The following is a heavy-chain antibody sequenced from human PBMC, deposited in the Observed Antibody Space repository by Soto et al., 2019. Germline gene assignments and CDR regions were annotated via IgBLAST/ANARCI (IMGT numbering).Heavy chain of an antibody. CDR3: ARDNGDRIAAAGLGSYYYYMDV. CDR1: GYTCTGYY. Sequence: ASVKVSCKASGYTCTGYYMHWVRQAPGQGLEWMGWINPNSGGTNYAQKFQGWVTMTRDTSISTAYMELSRLRSDDTAVYYCARDNGDRIAAAGLGSYYYYMDVWGKGTTVTVSS. D-gene: IGHD6-13*01. V-gene: IGHV1-2*04. J-gene: IGHJ6*03. CDR2: INPNSGGT.